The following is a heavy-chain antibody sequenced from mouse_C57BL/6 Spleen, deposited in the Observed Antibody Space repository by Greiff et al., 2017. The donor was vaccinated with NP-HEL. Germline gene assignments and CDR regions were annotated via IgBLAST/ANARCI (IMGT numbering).Heavy chain of an antibody. CDR2: IYPSDSET. CDR3: ARSDDGYYGFAY. D-gene: IGHD2-3*01. J-gene: IGHJ3*01. Sequence: QVQLQQPGAELVRPGSSVKLSCKASGYTFTSYWMDWVKQRPGQGLEWIGNIYPSDSETHYNQKFKDKATLTVDKSSSTAYMQLSSLTSEDSAVYYCARSDDGYYGFAYWGQGTLVTVSA. V-gene: IGHV1-61*01. CDR1: GYTFTSYW.